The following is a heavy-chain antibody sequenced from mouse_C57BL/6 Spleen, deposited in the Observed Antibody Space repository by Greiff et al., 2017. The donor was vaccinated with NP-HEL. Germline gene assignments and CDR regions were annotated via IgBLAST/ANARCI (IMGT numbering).Heavy chain of an antibody. D-gene: IGHD1-1*01. CDR2: IYPGDGDT. Sequence: VQLQQSGPELVKPGASVKISCKASGYAFSSSWMNWVKQRPGKGLEWIGRIYPGDGDTNYNGKFKGKATLTADQSSSTAYMQLSSLTSAESAVYFGARGLLTRWDAMDYWGQGTSVTVSS. J-gene: IGHJ4*01. CDR1: GYAFSSSW. V-gene: IGHV1-82*01. CDR3: ARGLLTRWDAMDY.